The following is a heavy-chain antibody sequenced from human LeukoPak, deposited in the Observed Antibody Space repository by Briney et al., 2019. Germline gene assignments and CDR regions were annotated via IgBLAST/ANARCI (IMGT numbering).Heavy chain of an antibody. J-gene: IGHJ4*02. CDR3: TAGRSDYFDF. Sequence: SETLSLTCTVSGGSISSSSYYWGWIRQPPGKGLEWIGSIYYSGSTYYNPSLKSRVTISVDTSKNQFSLKLSSVTAADTAVYYCTAGRSDYFDFWGQGTLVAVSS. CDR1: GGSISSSSYY. D-gene: IGHD6-25*01. CDR2: IYYSGST. V-gene: IGHV4-39*01.